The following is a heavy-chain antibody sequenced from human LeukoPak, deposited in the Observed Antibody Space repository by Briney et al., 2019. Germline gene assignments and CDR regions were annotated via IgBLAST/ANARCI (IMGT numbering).Heavy chain of an antibody. Sequence: PGGLLRLSCAASGFAFSDFYMFWIRQAPGKGLEWISYISNSGSTLYYADSVKGRFTISRDNDKNLLYLQMNSLRADDTAVYYCARDALGSYDYWGQGTLVTVSS. CDR1: GFAFSDFY. CDR2: ISNSGSTL. D-gene: IGHD3-10*01. J-gene: IGHJ4*02. CDR3: ARDALGSYDY. V-gene: IGHV3-11*01.